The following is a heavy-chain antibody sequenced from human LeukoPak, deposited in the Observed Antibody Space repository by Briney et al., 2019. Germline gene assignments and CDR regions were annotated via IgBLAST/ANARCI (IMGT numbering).Heavy chain of an antibody. CDR2: IYHSGST. J-gene: IGHJ6*03. V-gene: IGHV4-38-2*02. CDR1: GYSISSGYY. D-gene: IGHD3-10*01. Sequence: SETLSLTCTVSGYSISSGYYWGWIRQPPGKGLEWIGSIYHSGSTYYNPSLKSRVTISVDTSKNQFSLKLSSVTAADTAVYYCARVEEGYGSGRRENYYYYYMDVWGKGTTVTVSS. CDR3: ARVEEGYGSGRRENYYYYYMDV.